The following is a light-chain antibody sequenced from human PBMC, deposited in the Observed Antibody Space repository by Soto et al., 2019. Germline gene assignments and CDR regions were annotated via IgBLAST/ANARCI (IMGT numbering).Light chain of an antibody. CDR3: HQYDSWT. CDR2: GAS. CDR1: QSVSSN. V-gene: IGKV3D-15*01. J-gene: IGKJ1*01. Sequence: EIVITQSPATLSVSPGERATLSCRASQSVSSNLAWYQQKPGQAPRLLIYGASNRATGIPDRFSGSGSGTDFTLTISRLEPEDFAVYYCHQYDSWTFGQGTKVDIK.